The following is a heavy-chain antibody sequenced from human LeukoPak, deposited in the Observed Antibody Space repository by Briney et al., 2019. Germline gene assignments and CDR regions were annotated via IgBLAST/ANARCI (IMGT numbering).Heavy chain of an antibody. D-gene: IGHD3-22*01. CDR2: IIPIFGTA. J-gene: IGHJ5*02. V-gene: IGHV1-69*05. Sequence: SVKVSCKASGGTFSSYAISWVRQAPGQGLEWMGRIIPIFGTANYAQKFQGRVTITTDESTSTAYMELSSLRSEDTAVYYCARDHRYYYDRSGYYDYNWFDPWGQGTLVTVSS. CDR3: ARDHRYYYDRSGYYDYNWFDP. CDR1: GGTFSSYA.